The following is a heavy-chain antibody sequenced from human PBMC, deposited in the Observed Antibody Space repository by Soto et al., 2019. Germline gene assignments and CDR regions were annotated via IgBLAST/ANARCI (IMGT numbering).Heavy chain of an antibody. J-gene: IGHJ3*01. V-gene: IGHV4-31*03. CDR1: GGSISSAGYY. Sequence: QVRLQESGPGLVEPSQTLSLTCTVSGGSISSAGYYWSWIRQRPGKGLEWIGYIYFSGVTYYNPSLESRVTISVDTSKNQFSLRLSSVTAADTAVYYCARDPWRTPPEAAFDVWGQGTKVTVSS. D-gene: IGHD1-1*01. CDR3: ARDPWRTPPEAAFDV. CDR2: IYFSGVT.